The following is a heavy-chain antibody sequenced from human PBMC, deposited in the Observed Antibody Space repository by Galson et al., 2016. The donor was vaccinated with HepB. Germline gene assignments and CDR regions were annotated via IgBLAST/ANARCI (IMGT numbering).Heavy chain of an antibody. V-gene: IGHV3-30*03. CDR3: ATPYYDFWSGYNPFDY. Sequence: LRLSCAASGFTFSSYGMHWVRQAPGKGLEWVAVISYDGSNKYYADSVKGRFTISRDNSKNTPYLQMNSLRAEDTAVYYCATPYYDFWSGYNPFDYWGQGTLVTVSS. J-gene: IGHJ4*02. CDR2: ISYDGSNK. CDR1: GFTFSSYG. D-gene: IGHD3-3*01.